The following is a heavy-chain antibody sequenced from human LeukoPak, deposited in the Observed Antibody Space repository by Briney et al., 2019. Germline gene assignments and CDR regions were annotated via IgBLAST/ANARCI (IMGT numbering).Heavy chain of an antibody. CDR2: IHTSGST. CDR1: GSSISSNSY. J-gene: IGHJ3*02. CDR3: ARWLGKGFDM. V-gene: IGHV4-38-2*02. D-gene: IGHD3-22*01. Sequence: SQSLSPAHIVYGSSISSNSYWCWIRQSPGKGLEWIGSIHTSGSTYYNTALMSRVSISTDTSKNQCSLNLNSVTAAYTAVFYCARWLGKGFDMWGQGTMVTVSS.